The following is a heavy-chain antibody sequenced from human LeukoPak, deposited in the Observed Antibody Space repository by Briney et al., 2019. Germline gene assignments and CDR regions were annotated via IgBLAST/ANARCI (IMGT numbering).Heavy chain of an antibody. V-gene: IGHV3-74*01. CDR1: GFTFSSYW. Sequence: GGTLRLSCAASGFTFSSYWKHWVRQVPGKGLVWVSRINSDGSSTSYADSVRGRFTISRDNAKNTLYLQMNSLRAEDTGVYYCADPFGDAFHIWAQGTMVTVSS. D-gene: IGHD3-3*01. CDR2: INSDGSST. J-gene: IGHJ3*02. CDR3: ADPFGDAFHI.